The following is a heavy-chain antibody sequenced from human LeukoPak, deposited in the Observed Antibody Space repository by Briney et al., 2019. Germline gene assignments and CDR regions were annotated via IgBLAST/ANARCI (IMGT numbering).Heavy chain of an antibody. J-gene: IGHJ5*02. V-gene: IGHV4-59*01. CDR1: GGSISRYY. D-gene: IGHD3-3*01. CDR2: IYYSGST. CDR3: ARRVRYDFWSGYGHNWFDP. Sequence: SETLSLTCTVSGGSISRYYWSWIRQPPGKGLEWIGYIYYSGSTNYNPSLKSRVTISVDTSKNQFCLKLSSVTAADTAVYYCARRVRYDFWSGYGHNWFDPWGQGTLVTVSS.